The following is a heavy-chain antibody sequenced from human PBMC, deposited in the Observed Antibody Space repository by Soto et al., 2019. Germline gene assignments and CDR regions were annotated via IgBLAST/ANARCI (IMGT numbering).Heavy chain of an antibody. Sequence: QVQLVQSGADVKKPGASVRVSCKASGYTFSNYAVNWVRQAPGQSLEWMGWVNAGNGHTRYSEKFQGRVTITRDGSASTAYMEMSSLRPEDTALYFCARGMWERSSGWYYFDSWGQGTLVTVSS. CDR3: ARGMWERSSGWYYFDS. V-gene: IGHV1-3*01. J-gene: IGHJ4*02. CDR1: GYTFSNYA. CDR2: VNAGNGHT. D-gene: IGHD6-19*01.